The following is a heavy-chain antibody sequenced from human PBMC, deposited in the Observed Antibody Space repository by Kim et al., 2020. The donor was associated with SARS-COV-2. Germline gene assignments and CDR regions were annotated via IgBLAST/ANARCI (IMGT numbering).Heavy chain of an antibody. CDR3: ARSDYDILTGYPQEIYYYGMDV. CDR2: IIPIFGTA. D-gene: IGHD3-9*01. Sequence: SVKVSCKASGGTFSSYAISWVRQAPGQGLEWMGGIIPIFGTANYAQKFQGRVTITADESTSTAYMELSSLRSEDTAMYYCARSDYDILTGYPQEIYYYGMDVWGQGTTVTVSS. J-gene: IGHJ6*02. V-gene: IGHV1-69*13. CDR1: GGTFSSYA.